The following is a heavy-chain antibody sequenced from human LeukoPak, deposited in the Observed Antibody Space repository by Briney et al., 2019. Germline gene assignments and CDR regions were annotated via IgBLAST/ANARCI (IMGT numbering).Heavy chain of an antibody. CDR3: ARVMVRGVIRSHAAINY. J-gene: IGHJ4*02. Sequence: SETLSLTCAVYGGSFSGYYWSWIRQPPGKGLEWIGEINHSGSTNYNPSLKSRVTISVDTSKNQFSLKLSSVTAADTAVYYCARVMVRGVIRSHAAINYWGQGTLVTVSS. D-gene: IGHD3-10*01. V-gene: IGHV4-34*01. CDR1: GGSFSGYY. CDR2: INHSGST.